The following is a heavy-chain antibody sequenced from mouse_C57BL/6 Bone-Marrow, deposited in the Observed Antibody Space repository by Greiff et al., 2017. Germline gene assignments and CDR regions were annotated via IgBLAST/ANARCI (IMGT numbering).Heavy chain of an antibody. J-gene: IGHJ1*03. CDR3: AREVYYGSSLRHWYFDV. V-gene: IGHV1-39*01. D-gene: IGHD1-1*01. CDR2: INPNYGTT. Sequence: VQLQQSGPELVKPGASVKISCKASGYSFTDYNMNWVKQSNGKSLEWIGVINPNYGTTSYNQKFKGKATLTVDQSSSTAYMQLNSLTSGDSAVYYCAREVYYGSSLRHWYFDVWGTGTTVTVSS. CDR1: GYSFTDYN.